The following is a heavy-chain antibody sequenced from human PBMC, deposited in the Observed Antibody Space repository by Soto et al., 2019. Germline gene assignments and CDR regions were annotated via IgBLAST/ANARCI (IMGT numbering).Heavy chain of an antibody. Sequence: EVQLVEAGGGLVQTGGSLKLSCAASGFTFSDIAMHWVRQASGKGLEWVGRIDRKTYNYATTYGASVKGRFTISRXXSNNMVYLQMNSLKTEDTAVYYCIKYSGRPSPPAALGQGTLVTVSS. CDR3: IKYSGRPSPPAA. D-gene: IGHD1-26*01. CDR2: IDRKTYNYAT. CDR1: GFTFSDIA. V-gene: IGHV3-73*02. J-gene: IGHJ5*02.